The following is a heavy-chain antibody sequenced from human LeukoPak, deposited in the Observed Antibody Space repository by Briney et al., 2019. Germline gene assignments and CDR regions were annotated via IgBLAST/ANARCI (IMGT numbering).Heavy chain of an antibody. CDR2: IYSGGST. Sequence: GGSLRLSCSASGFTVSSNYMSWLRQAPGKGLEWVAVIYSGGSTYYADSAKGRFTISRDNSKNTLYLQMNSLRAEDTAVYYCARDRIAVADYYYYYGMDVWGQGTTVTVSS. V-gene: IGHV3-53*01. CDR1: GFTVSSNY. D-gene: IGHD6-19*01. CDR3: ARDRIAVADYYYYYGMDV. J-gene: IGHJ6*02.